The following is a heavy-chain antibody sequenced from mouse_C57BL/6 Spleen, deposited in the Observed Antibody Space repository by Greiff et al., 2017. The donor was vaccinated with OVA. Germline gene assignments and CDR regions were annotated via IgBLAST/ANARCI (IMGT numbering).Heavy chain of an antibody. V-gene: IGHV2-9*01. J-gene: IGHJ4*01. D-gene: IGHD1-1*01. CDR2: IWGGGST. CDR3: AKHPVVEGYYAMDY. CDR1: GFSLTSYG. Sequence: VKVVESGPGLVAPSQSLSITCTVSGFSLTSYGVDWVRQPPGKGLEWLGVIWGGGSTNYNSALMSRLSISKDNSKGQVFLKMNSLQTDDTAMYYCAKHPVVEGYYAMDYWGKGTSVTVSS.